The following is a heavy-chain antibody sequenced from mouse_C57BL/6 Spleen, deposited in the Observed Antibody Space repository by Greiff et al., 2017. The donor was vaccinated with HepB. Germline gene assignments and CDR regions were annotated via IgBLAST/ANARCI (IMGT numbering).Heavy chain of an antibody. D-gene: IGHD2-1*01. CDR1: GYTFTSYT. J-gene: IGHJ1*03. Sequence: VQLQQSGAELARPGASVKMSCKASGYTFTSYTMHWVKQRPGQGLEWIGYINPSSGYTKYNQKFKDKATLTADKSSSTAYMQLSSLTSEDSAVYYCATNYGNYVGWYFDVWGTGTTVTVSS. V-gene: IGHV1-4*01. CDR3: ATNYGNYVGWYFDV. CDR2: INPSSGYT.